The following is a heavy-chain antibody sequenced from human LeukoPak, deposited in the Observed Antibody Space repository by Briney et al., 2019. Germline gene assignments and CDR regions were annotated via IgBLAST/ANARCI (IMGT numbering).Heavy chain of an antibody. D-gene: IGHD3-22*01. V-gene: IGHV4-39*02. J-gene: IGHJ6*02. Sequence: SETLSLTCTVSGDSIISSIYYWGWIRQPPGKGLEWIGSIYYTGSTYYNPSLKSRVTVSVDTSKNQFSLKLSSVIAADTALYYCARDRVDSSGYYYYYGIDVWGQGTAVTVSS. CDR3: ARDRVDSSGYYYYYGIDV. CDR1: GDSIISSIYY. CDR2: IYYTGST.